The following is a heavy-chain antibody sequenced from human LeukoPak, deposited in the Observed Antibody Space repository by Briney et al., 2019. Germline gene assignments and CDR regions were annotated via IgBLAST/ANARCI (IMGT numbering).Heavy chain of an antibody. CDR3: AKTVVAARTYYFDY. CDR1: GFTFSSYA. V-gene: IGHV3-23*01. CDR2: ISGSGGST. J-gene: IGHJ4*02. D-gene: IGHD2-15*01. Sequence: PGGSLRLSCAASGFTFSSYAMSWVRQAPGKGLEWVSAISGSGGSTYYADSVKGRFTISRDNSENTLYLQMNSLRAEDTAVYYCAKTVVAARTYYFDYWGQGTLVTVSS.